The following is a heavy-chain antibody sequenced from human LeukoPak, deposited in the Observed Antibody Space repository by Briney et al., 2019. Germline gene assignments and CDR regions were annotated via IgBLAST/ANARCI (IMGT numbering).Heavy chain of an antibody. CDR3: ARGTAAISSSSRAHYYYGMDV. CDR2: IIPIFGTA. J-gene: IGHJ6*02. V-gene: IGHV1-69*13. D-gene: IGHD6-6*01. Sequence: SVKVSCKASGGTFSSYAISWVRQAPGQGLEWMGGIIPIFGTANYAQKFQGGVTITADESTSTAYMELSSLRSEDTAVYYCARGTAAISSSSRAHYYYGMDVWGQGTTVTVSS. CDR1: GGTFSSYA.